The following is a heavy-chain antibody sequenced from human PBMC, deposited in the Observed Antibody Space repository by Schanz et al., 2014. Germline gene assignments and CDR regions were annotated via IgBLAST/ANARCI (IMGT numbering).Heavy chain of an antibody. D-gene: IGHD3-9*01. CDR1: GYTFTSYD. CDR2: MNSKTGNT. V-gene: IGHV1-8*01. Sequence: QVQLVQSGAEVKKPGASVKVSCKASGYTFTSYDINWVRQATGQGLEWMGWMNSKTGNTGYAQRFQGRVTMTADKSTSTVYMEVSGLRSEDTAVYYCAKVDRTRYYAMDVRGQGTTVTVSS. J-gene: IGHJ6*02. CDR3: AKVDRTRYYAMDV.